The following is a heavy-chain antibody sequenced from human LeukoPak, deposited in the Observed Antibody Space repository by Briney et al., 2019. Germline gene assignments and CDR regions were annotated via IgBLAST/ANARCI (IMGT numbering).Heavy chain of an antibody. Sequence: QPGGSLRLSCAASGFTFNMSAIHWVRQAPGKGLEWAALMSYDGSYKYYADSVKGRFTVSRDSSKNTLSLQMNGLRVEDTAVYYCARSHYYDRAGYLTGPFDYWGQGTLVTVSS. D-gene: IGHD3-22*01. J-gene: IGHJ4*02. CDR2: MSYDGSYK. V-gene: IGHV3-30*14. CDR1: GFTFNMSA. CDR3: ARSHYYDRAGYLTGPFDY.